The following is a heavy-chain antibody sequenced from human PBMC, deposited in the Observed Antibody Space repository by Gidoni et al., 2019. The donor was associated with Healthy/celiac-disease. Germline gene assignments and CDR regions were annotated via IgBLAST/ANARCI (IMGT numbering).Heavy chain of an antibody. D-gene: IGHD2-2*01. Sequence: QVQLVESGGGVVQHGRSLRLSCAASGFTFRSYGMHWVRQAPGKGLEWVAVISYDGSNKYYADSVKGRFTISRDNSKNTLYLQMNSLRAEDTAVYYCAKEVETIVVVPAGLDYWGQGTLVTVSS. V-gene: IGHV3-30*18. CDR1: GFTFRSYG. CDR3: AKEVETIVVVPAGLDY. J-gene: IGHJ4*02. CDR2: ISYDGSNK.